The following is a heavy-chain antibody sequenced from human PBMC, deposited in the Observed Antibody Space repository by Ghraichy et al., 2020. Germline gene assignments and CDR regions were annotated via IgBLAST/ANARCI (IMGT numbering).Heavy chain of an antibody. D-gene: IGHD2-15*01. CDR2: ITSSGTTI. CDR1: GFTFSSYA. V-gene: IGHV3-48*02. J-gene: IGHJ4*02. Sequence: GGSLRLSCAASGFTFSSYAMDWVRQAPGKGLEWLSYITSSGTTIYYADSVKGRFTISRDNAKNSLYLQMSSLRDEDPAVYYCAREGGNYCSGGSCSRDFDYWGQGTLVTVSS. CDR3: AREGGNYCSGGSCSRDFDY.